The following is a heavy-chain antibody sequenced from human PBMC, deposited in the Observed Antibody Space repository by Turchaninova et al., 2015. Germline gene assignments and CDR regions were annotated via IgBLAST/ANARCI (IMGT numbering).Heavy chain of an antibody. CDR2: ISYEGSNQ. V-gene: IGHV3-30*14. D-gene: IGHD1-7*01. CDR1: GFTFTSLS. CDR3: ARDRHNWYYGVWSDY. Sequence: VQLVESGGGLVRPGRSVGLPCQTAGFTFTSLSRSRVPQAPGQGQEWMTVISYEGSNQYYAYSVKGRVTISRDNSENTLYLQINSLRPEDTAVYYCARDRHNWYYGVWSDYWGQGTLVTVSS. J-gene: IGHJ4*02.